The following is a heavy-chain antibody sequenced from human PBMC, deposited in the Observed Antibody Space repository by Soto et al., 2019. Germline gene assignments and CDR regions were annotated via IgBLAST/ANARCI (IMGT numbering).Heavy chain of an antibody. CDR1: GGSISSYY. Sequence: PSETLSLTCTVSGGSISSYYWSWIRQPPGKGLEWIGYIYYSGSTNYNPSLKSRVTISVDTSKNQFSLKLSSVTAADTAVYYCARSTDTAMVTIEYYFDYWGQGTLVTVSS. D-gene: IGHD5-18*01. CDR2: IYYSGST. V-gene: IGHV4-59*01. CDR3: ARSTDTAMVTIEYYFDY. J-gene: IGHJ4*02.